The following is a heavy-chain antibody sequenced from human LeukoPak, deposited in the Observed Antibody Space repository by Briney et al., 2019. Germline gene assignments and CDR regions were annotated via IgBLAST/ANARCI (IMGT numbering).Heavy chain of an antibody. D-gene: IGHD2/OR15-2a*01. CDR3: ATAAREVTSFRIFHFYYMDV. CDR2: HDVEDAET. CDR1: GYGLSELS. J-gene: IGHJ6*03. Sequence: ASVKVSCKVSGYGLSELSMHWVRQAPGKGLEWIGAHDVEDAETIYAQKFQGRVTMTDDTSTDTAYLDLSGLRSEDTAVYYCATAAREVTSFRIFHFYYMDVWGKGTTVTVSS. V-gene: IGHV1-24*01.